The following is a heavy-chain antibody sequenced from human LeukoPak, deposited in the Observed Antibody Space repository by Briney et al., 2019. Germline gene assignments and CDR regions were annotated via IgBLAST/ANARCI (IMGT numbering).Heavy chain of an antibody. CDR1: GGSISSGGYF. CDR3: ARVSWRGSTRCFDY. J-gene: IGHJ4*02. V-gene: IGHV4-31*03. Sequence: PSETLSLTCTVSGGSISSGGYFWSWIRQHPGKGLEWIGYIYYSGSTYYNPSLKSRVTISVDTSKNQFSLKLTSVTAADTAVYYCARVSWRGSTRCFDYWGQGTLVTVSS. CDR2: IYYSGST. D-gene: IGHD2-2*01.